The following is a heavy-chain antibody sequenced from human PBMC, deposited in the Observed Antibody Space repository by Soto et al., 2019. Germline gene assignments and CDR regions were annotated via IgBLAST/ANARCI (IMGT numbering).Heavy chain of an antibody. CDR2: ISYDGSNK. Sequence: QVQLVESGGDVVQPGRSLRLSCAASGFTFSSYGMHWVRQAPGKGLEWVAVISYDGSNKYYADSVKGRFTISRDNSKNTLYLQMNSLRAEDTAVYYCAKAGTCSSTICKSGYDSRDYYGMDVWGQGTTVTVSS. D-gene: IGHD2-2*01. CDR3: AKAGTCSSTICKSGYDSRDYYGMDV. J-gene: IGHJ6*02. CDR1: GFTFSSYG. V-gene: IGHV3-30*18.